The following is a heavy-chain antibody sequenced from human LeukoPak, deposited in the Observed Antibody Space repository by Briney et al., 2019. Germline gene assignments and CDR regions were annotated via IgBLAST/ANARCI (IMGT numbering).Heavy chain of an antibody. Sequence: PETLSLTCTVSGGSISSSHYYWGWIRQSPGKGLEWIGCIYYSGTTYYNPSLESRVTISDDTSKNRFSLMLTSLTAADTAVYYCARQSSDYYYYYIDVWGEGTTVIVSS. CDR1: GGSISSSHYY. CDR2: IYYSGTT. CDR3: ARQSSDYYYYYIDV. V-gene: IGHV4-39*01. J-gene: IGHJ6*03.